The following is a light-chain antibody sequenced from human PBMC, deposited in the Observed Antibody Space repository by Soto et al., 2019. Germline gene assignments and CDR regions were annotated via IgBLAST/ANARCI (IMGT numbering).Light chain of an antibody. V-gene: IGLV4-69*01. CDR2: LNSDGSH. J-gene: IGLJ2*01. CDR3: QTWGTAIHDVV. Sequence: QSVLTQSPSASASLGASVKLTCTLSSGHSSYAIAWHQQQPEKGPRYLMKLNSDGSHSKGDGIPDRFSGSSSGAERHLTISSLQSEDEADCYCQTWGTAIHDVVFGGGTKLTVL. CDR1: SGHSSYA.